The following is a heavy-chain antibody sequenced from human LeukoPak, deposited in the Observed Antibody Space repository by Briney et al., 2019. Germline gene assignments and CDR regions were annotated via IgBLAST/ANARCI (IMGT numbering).Heavy chain of an antibody. D-gene: IGHD2-15*01. J-gene: IGHJ3*01. Sequence: PGGSLRLSCAASEFTFNNHDMHWVRQAPGKGLEWVAAISYDGRNKYHADSVKGRFTISRDNSKNTLNLQMNSLRTEDTAVFYCAKPRDIDSWAFDVWGQGTMVTVSS. V-gene: IGHV3-30*18. CDR3: AKPRDIDSWAFDV. CDR1: EFTFNNHD. CDR2: ISYDGRNK.